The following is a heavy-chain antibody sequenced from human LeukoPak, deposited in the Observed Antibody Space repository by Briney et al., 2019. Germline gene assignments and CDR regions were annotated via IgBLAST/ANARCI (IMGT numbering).Heavy chain of an antibody. V-gene: IGHV3-74*01. Sequence: GGSLRLSCAASGFPFNRFWMHWVRHAPGKGVVWVSDMNEYSTTIRYADSVKGRFTISRDNAKSILYLQMNNLGAEDTAMYFCARGGVNPVDHWGQGTLVTVSS. CDR2: MNEYSTTI. CDR1: GFPFNRFW. D-gene: IGHD1-14*01. CDR3: ARGGVNPVDH. J-gene: IGHJ4*02.